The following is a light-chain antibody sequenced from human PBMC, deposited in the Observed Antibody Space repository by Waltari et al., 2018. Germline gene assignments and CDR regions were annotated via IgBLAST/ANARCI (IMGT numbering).Light chain of an antibody. CDR3: QESFDIPYS. V-gene: IGKV1-39*01. CDR1: QSIRSY. CDR2: ATS. J-gene: IGKJ2*03. Sequence: DIQMTQSPSSLSASVGDRVTITCRASQSIRSYLNWYQQQAGKAPKLVIYATSNLQSGVPSRFSGSGSGPYFTLTISSLQLEDVATYYCQESFDIPYSFGQGTKLEI.